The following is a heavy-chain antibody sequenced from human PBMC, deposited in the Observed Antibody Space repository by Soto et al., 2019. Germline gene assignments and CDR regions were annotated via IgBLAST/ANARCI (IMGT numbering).Heavy chain of an antibody. CDR3: ARGGLKSYWFDP. CDR2: IKRDASTT. D-gene: IGHD3-10*01. J-gene: IGHJ5*02. CDR1: GFTFSTYW. Sequence: EVQLVESGGGLVQPGGSLRLSCAASGFTFSTYWMHWVRQAPEKGLVWVSRIKRDASTTSYADSVQGRFTISRDNAKNTLYLQMNSLRADEDTAVYYCARGGLKSYWFDPWGQGTLVTVSS. V-gene: IGHV3-74*01.